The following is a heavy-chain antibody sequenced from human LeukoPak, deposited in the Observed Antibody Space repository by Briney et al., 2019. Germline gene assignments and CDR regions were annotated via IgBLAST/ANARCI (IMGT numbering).Heavy chain of an antibody. V-gene: IGHV1-69*01. D-gene: IGHD3-3*01. CDR3: ARGTWSGYYTPFDY. Sequence: SVKVSCKSSGGTSSSYAISWVQQAPGQGLEWMGGIIPMFGTANDAQKFQGRVTMTAGQSTSTAYMELSSLRSEDTAVYYCARGTWSGYYTPFDYWGQGTLVTVSS. J-gene: IGHJ4*02. CDR2: IIPMFGTA. CDR1: GGTSSSYA.